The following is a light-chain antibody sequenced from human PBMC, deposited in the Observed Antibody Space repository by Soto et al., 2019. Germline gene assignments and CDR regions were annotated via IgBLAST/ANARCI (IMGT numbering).Light chain of an antibody. J-gene: IGLJ1*01. CDR2: LNSDGSH. CDR3: QTWGTSIHYV. CDR1: SGHSSYA. Sequence: QLVLTQSPSASASLGASVKLTCTLSSGHSSYASAWHQQQPEKGPRYLLKLNSDGSHSKGDGIPDRFSGSSSGAERYLTISSLQSEDEADYYCQTWGTSIHYVFGTGTKVTVL. V-gene: IGLV4-69*01.